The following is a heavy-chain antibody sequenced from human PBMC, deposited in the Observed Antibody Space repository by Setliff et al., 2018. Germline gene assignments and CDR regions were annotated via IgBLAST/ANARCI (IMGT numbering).Heavy chain of an antibody. Sequence: ASVKVSCKASGYTFTSYDINWVRQATGQGLEWMGWMNPNSGNTGYAQKFQGRVTITRNTSISTAYMELSSLRSEDTAVYYCAISTIFGVVSPTPDAFDIWGQGTMVTVS. V-gene: IGHV1-8*03. CDR2: MNPNSGNT. CDR1: GYTFTSYD. CDR3: AISTIFGVVSPTPDAFDI. J-gene: IGHJ3*02. D-gene: IGHD3-3*01.